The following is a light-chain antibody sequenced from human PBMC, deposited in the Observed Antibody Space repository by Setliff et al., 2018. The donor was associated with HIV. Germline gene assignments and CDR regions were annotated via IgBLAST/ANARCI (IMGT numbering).Light chain of an antibody. V-gene: IGLV2-14*03. CDR1: SNDVGGYNY. J-gene: IGLJ1*01. Sequence: QSALTQPASVSGSPGQSITISCTGTSNDVGGYNYVSWYQQHPGQAPKLMIYDVSNRPSGVSNRFSGSKSGNTASLTISGLQAEDEADYYCSSYTYSGTLGFGTGTKVTVL. CDR3: SSYTYSGTLG. CDR2: DVS.